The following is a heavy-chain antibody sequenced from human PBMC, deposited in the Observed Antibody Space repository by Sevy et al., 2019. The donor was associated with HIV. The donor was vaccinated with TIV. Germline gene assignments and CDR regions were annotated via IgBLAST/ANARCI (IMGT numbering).Heavy chain of an antibody. J-gene: IGHJ4*02. Sequence: ASVKVSCKVSGYTLTKLDMHWVRQAPGKGLEWMGGFDPEDGDTFYAQKFQGRVTMTEDTSTDTAYMELSSLSSEDTAVYYCTTMEYYHNIIGSSSGDYWGQGTLVTVSS. CDR2: FDPEDGDT. CDR3: TTMEYYHNIIGSSSGDY. D-gene: IGHD3-22*01. CDR1: GYTLTKLD. V-gene: IGHV1-24*01.